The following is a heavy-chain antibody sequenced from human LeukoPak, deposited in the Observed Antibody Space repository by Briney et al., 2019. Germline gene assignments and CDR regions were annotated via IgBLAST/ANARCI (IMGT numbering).Heavy chain of an antibody. CDR1: GGSLSSGSYY. CDR3: ARDRGYCSSTSCPNWFDP. D-gene: IGHD2-2*01. J-gene: IGHJ5*02. Sequence: SETLSLTCTVSGGSLSSGSYYWSWIRQPAGKGLEWIGRIYTSGSTNYNPSLKSRVTIPVDTSKNQFSLKLSSVTAADTAVYYCARDRGYCSSTSCPNWFDPWGQGTLVTVSS. CDR2: IYTSGST. V-gene: IGHV4-61*02.